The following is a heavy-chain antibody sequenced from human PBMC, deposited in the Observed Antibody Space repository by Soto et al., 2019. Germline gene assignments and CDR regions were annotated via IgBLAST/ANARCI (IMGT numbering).Heavy chain of an antibody. CDR3: AKGGGITVTTNLYFDL. D-gene: IGHD4-17*01. J-gene: IGHJ2*01. CDR2: ISGRAGAT. CDR1: EFTFSNYA. Sequence: EVQLLESGGGLVQPGGSLRLSCAASEFTFSNYAMTWVRQAPGKGLEWVSAISGRAGATYYAGSVEGRFTISRDNSKNTLYLQMNSLRAENTAVYYCAKGGGITVTTNLYFDLWGRGTLVTVSS. V-gene: IGHV3-23*01.